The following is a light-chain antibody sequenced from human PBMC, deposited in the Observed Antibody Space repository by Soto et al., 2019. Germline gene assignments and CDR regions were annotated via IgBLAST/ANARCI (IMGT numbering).Light chain of an antibody. CDR2: DAS. Sequence: EIVLTQSPYTLSLSPGSSSRLSCRASEGLGRYLAWYKQKPGQAPRLLIYDASHRATGIQVRFSGSASESDFTLTIRSLEPEDFAVYYCQQRSYPITFGQGTRLEIK. CDR1: EGLGRY. CDR3: QQRSYPIT. V-gene: IGKV3-11*01. J-gene: IGKJ5*01.